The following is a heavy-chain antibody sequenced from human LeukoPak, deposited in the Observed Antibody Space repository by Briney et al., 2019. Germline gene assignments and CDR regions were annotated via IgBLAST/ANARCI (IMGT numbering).Heavy chain of an antibody. CDR1: GFTFSSYE. CDR2: ISSSGSTI. D-gene: IGHD5-12*01. J-gene: IGHJ6*03. V-gene: IGHV3-48*03. Sequence: GGSLRLSCAASGFTFSSYEMNWVRQAPGKGLVGVSYISSSGSTIYYADSVKGRFTISRDNAKNSLYLQMNSLRAEDTAVFYCARDGYRGRAPYYYYMDVWGKGTTVTVSS. CDR3: ARDGYRGRAPYYYYMDV.